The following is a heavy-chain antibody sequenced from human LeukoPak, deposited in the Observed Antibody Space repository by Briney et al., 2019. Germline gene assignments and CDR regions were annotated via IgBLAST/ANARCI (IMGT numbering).Heavy chain of an antibody. J-gene: IGHJ4*02. CDR2: IKQGGSEK. V-gene: IGHV3-7*01. Sequence: PGGSLRLSCAASGFTFSSYAMSWVRQAPGKGLEWVANIKQGGSEKYYVDSVKGRFTISRDNAKNSLDLQMNSLRVEDTGIYYCVKVAKYYYGSETYYFFEHWGQGTPVTASS. D-gene: IGHD3-10*01. CDR1: GFTFSSYA. CDR3: VKVAKYYYGSETYYFFEH.